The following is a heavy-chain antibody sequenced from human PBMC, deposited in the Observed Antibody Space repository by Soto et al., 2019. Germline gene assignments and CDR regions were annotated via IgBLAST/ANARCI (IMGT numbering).Heavy chain of an antibody. V-gene: IGHV4-61*05. Sequence: SETLSLTCSVFGGSISMSDYYWVWIRQPPGEGLEWLGYINYSGTSNHNPSLKSRVTISVDTSKNQFSLKVSSVTAADTAVYYCARLWGYYNDFWGQGTLVTVSS. J-gene: IGHJ4*02. CDR3: ARLWGYYNDF. D-gene: IGHD3-22*01. CDR1: GGSISMSDYY. CDR2: INYSGTS.